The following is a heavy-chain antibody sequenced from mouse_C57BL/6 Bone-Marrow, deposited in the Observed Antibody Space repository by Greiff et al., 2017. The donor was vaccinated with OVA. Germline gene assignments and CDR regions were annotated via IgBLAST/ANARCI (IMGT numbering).Heavy chain of an antibody. D-gene: IGHD2-4*01. CDR1: GFTFSSYA. Sequence: EVKLMESGEGLVKTGGSLKLSCAASGFTFSSYAMSWVRQTPEKRLEWVAYISSGGDYIYYADTVKGRFTISRDNARNTLYLQMSSLKSEDTAMYYSTIGGDYDFCYWGQGTTLTVSS. CDR3: TIGGDYDFCY. CDR2: ISSGGDYI. J-gene: IGHJ2*01. V-gene: IGHV5-9-1*02.